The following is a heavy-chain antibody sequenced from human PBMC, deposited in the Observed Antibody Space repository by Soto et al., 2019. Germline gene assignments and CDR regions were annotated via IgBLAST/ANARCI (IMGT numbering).Heavy chain of an antibody. J-gene: IGHJ6*03. CDR2: IYYSGST. V-gene: IGHV4-59*01. Sequence: PSETMSLTWTVSGGYTSSYYCIWILPPPRKGLEWIGYIYYSGSTNYNPSLKSRVTISVDTSKNQFSLKLSAVTAADTAVYYCARAGDYYGSGSYYIVFVLSDYYNNY. D-gene: IGHD3-10*01. CDR1: GGYTSSYY. CDR3: ARAGDYYGSGSYYIVFVLSDYYNNY.